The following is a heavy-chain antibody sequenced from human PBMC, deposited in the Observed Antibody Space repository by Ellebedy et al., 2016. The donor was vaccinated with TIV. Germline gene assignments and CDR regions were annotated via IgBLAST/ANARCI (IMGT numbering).Heavy chain of an antibody. Sequence: GGSLRLXCVASGLAFSESGMHWIRQAPGKGLEWVAHIWYDGTGRYYADSVKGRFTIARDNSNNMLYLQMNSLRAEDTALYYCARGRDSSGSPGRFLDYWGQGTLVSVSS. V-gene: IGHV3-33*01. J-gene: IGHJ4*02. D-gene: IGHD1-26*01. CDR2: IWYDGTGR. CDR3: ARGRDSSGSPGRFLDY. CDR1: GLAFSESG.